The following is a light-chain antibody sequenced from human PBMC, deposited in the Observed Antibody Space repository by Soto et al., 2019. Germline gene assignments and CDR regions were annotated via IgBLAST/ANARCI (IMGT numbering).Light chain of an antibody. CDR3: QQYGSSDT. V-gene: IGKV3-11*01. Sequence: EILLTQSPATLSLSPGEGATLSCRASQSVSIYLAWYQQKPGQAPRLLIHDASNRATGIPARLSGSASGTDFTLTISRMQPEDFAVYYCQQYGSSDTFGQGTRLEIK. J-gene: IGKJ5*01. CDR2: DAS. CDR1: QSVSIY.